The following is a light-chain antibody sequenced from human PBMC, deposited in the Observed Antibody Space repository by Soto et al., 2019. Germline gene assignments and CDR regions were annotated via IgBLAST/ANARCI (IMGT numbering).Light chain of an antibody. CDR2: GTS. CDR3: LQDYSYPRT. Sequence: AIQMTQSPSSLSASVGDRVTITCRASQAIRTELGWYQQRPGKAPKLLIYGTSNLQSGVPSRFSGSGSGTDFTLTINGLQPEDFATYYCLQDYSYPRTFGQGTKVDVK. V-gene: IGKV1-6*01. J-gene: IGKJ1*01. CDR1: QAIRTE.